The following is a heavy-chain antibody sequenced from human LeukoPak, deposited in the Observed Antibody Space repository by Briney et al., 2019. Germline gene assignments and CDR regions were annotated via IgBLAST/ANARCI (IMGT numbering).Heavy chain of an antibody. CDR2: IASETYGGTA. J-gene: IGHJ4*02. V-gene: IGHV3-49*04. Sequence: GGSLRLSSTASGFTFGDYAMTWVRQAPGKGLEWVGFIASETYGGTAECAASVKGRFTISRDDFKSIAYLQMNSLKTEDTAVYYCTRDQTPYYWGQGTLVTVSS. CDR1: GFTFGDYA. CDR3: TRDQTPYY.